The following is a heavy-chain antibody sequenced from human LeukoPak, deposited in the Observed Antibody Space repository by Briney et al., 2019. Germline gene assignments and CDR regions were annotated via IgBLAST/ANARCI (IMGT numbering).Heavy chain of an antibody. Sequence: GASVKVSCKASGYTFTSYYMHWVRQAPGQGLEWRGVINPSGGSTSYAQKLQGRVTMTTDTSTSTAYMELRSLRSDDTAVYYCARDWENCSGGSCYAAYNWFDPWGRGTLVTVSS. D-gene: IGHD2-15*01. V-gene: IGHV1-46*01. CDR1: GYTFTSYY. CDR2: INPSGGST. J-gene: IGHJ5*02. CDR3: ARDWENCSGGSCYAAYNWFDP.